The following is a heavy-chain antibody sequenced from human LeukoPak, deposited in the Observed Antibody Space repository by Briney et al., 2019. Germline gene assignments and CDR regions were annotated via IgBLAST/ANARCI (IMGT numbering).Heavy chain of an antibody. V-gene: IGHV3-48*01. CDR2: ISSSSTI. CDR1: GFTFSSYS. Sequence: GGSLRLSCAASGFTFSSYSMNWVRQAPGKGLEWVSYISSSSTIYYADSVKGRFTISRDNAKNSLYLQMNSLRAEDTAVYYCARDRPYYYDSSGYQYGMDVWGQGTTVTASS. CDR3: ARDRPYYYDSSGYQYGMDV. J-gene: IGHJ6*02. D-gene: IGHD3-22*01.